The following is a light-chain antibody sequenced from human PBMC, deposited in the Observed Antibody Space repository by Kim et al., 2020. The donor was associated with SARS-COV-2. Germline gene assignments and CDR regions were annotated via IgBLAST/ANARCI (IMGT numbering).Light chain of an antibody. Sequence: SQGERATLSCRASQSVGSNLAWYEQRPGQAPRLLIYGASTRATGIPARFSGSGSGTEFTLTISSLQSGDFAVYYCQQYNNWPPLTFGGGTKVDIK. CDR1: QSVGSN. V-gene: IGKV3-15*01. CDR3: QQYNNWPPLT. CDR2: GAS. J-gene: IGKJ4*01.